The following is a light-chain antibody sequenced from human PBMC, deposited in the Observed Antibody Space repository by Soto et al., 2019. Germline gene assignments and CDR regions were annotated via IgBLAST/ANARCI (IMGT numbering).Light chain of an antibody. CDR3: HQRSNSPIT. CDR1: QSVSSY. CDR2: DAS. J-gene: IGKJ5*01. Sequence: EILLTQSPATLSLSPGERGTLSCRASQSVSSYLAWYQQKPGQAPRILIYDASNRDTGIPARFSGSGSGTDCTLTISRLEPEDFSVYYCHQRSNSPITFGQGTRLEIK. V-gene: IGKV3-11*01.